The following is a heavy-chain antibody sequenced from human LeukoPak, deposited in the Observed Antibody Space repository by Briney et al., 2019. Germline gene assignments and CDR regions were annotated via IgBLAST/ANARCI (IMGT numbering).Heavy chain of an antibody. J-gene: IGHJ5*02. Sequence: PGGSLRLSCAASGFTFRSYAMSWVRQAPGKGLEWVSAISGSGGSTYYADSVKGRFTISRDNSKNTLYLQMNSLRAEDTAVYYCSTDPDSIWFDPWGQGTLVTVSS. V-gene: IGHV3-23*01. CDR3: STDPDSIWFDP. D-gene: IGHD2/OR15-2a*01. CDR2: ISGSGGST. CDR1: GFTFRSYA.